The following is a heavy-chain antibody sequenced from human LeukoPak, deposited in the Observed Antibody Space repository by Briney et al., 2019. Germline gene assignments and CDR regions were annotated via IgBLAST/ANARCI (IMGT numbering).Heavy chain of an antibody. CDR3: AKGPDYYDSSGYLATFDY. CDR1: GFSFSSYG. V-gene: IGHV3-30*18. CDR2: IAYDGSHT. Sequence: GGSLRLSCAASGFSFSSYGMHWVRQAPGKGLEWVAVIAYDGSHTYYADSVKGRFTISRDNSKNTLYLQMNSLRPEDTAVYYSAKGPDYYDSSGYLATFDYWGQGTLATVSS. J-gene: IGHJ4*02. D-gene: IGHD3-22*01.